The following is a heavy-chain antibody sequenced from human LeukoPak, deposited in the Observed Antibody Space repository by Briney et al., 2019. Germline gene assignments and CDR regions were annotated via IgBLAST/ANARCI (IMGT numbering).Heavy chain of an antibody. D-gene: IGHD1-26*01. V-gene: IGHV4-61*02. CDR3: AREVGATTEVY. Sequence: PSQTLSLTCTVSGGSISSGSYYWSWIRQPAGKGLEWIGRIYTSGSTNYNPSLKSRVTISVDTSKNQFSLKLSSVTAADTAVYYCAREVGATTEVYWGQGTLVTVSS. CDR1: GGSISSGSYY. CDR2: IYTSGST. J-gene: IGHJ4*02.